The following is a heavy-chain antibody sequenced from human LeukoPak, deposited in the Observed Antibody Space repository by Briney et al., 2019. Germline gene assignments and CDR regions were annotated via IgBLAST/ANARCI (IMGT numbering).Heavy chain of an antibody. CDR2: INPNSGGT. D-gene: IGHD4-17*01. J-gene: IGHJ4*02. CDR1: GYTFTDYY. Sequence: GASVKVSCKASGYTFTDYYIHWVRQAPGQGLEWMGWINPNSGGTNYAQKFQGRVTMTRDTSISTAYIELSRLRSDDTAVYYCASEWLYGDYGTFNYWGQGTLVTVSS. CDR3: ASEWLYGDYGTFNY. V-gene: IGHV1-2*02.